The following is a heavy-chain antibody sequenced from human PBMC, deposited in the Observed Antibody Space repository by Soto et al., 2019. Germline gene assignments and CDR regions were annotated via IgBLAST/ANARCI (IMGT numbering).Heavy chain of an antibody. V-gene: IGHV4-39*01. CDR2: IYYSGST. CDR3: ARLYYGSGSYSQSYGMDV. J-gene: IGHJ6*02. CDR1: GGSISSSSYY. D-gene: IGHD3-10*01. Sequence: SETLSLTCTVSGGSISSSSYYWGWIRQPPGKGLEWIGSIYYSGSTYYNPSLKSRVTISVDTSKNQFSLKLSSVTAADTAVYYCARLYYGSGSYSQSYGMDVWGQGTTVTVSS.